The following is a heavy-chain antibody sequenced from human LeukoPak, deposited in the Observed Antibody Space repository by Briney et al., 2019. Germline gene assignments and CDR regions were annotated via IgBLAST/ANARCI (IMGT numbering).Heavy chain of an antibody. CDR3: ARDRFRYSSGWYMGFDP. CDR1: GFTFSSYS. D-gene: IGHD6-19*01. V-gene: IGHV3-48*01. J-gene: IGHJ5*02. Sequence: PGGSLRLSCAASGFTFSSYSMNWVRQAPGKGLEWVSYISSSSSTIYYADSVKGRFTISRDNAKNSLYLQMNSLRAEDTAVYYCARDRFRYSSGWYMGFDPWGQGTLVTVSS. CDR2: ISSSSSTI.